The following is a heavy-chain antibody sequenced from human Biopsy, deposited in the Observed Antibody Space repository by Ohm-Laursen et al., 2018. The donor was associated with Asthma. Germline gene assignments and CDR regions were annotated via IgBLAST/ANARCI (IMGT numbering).Heavy chain of an antibody. D-gene: IGHD2-15*01. Sequence: ASVKVSCKASGYTFSNYAISWVRQAPGQGLEWMGWISGYNGDTKVAQNVKGRLSLTTDTSTSTAYMELRSLTSDDTAVYYCVRDKVVVVPGSKGPTDWFDPWGQGTLVTVSS. CDR1: GYTFSNYA. J-gene: IGHJ5*02. CDR3: VRDKVVVVPGSKGPTDWFDP. V-gene: IGHV1-18*04. CDR2: ISGYNGDT.